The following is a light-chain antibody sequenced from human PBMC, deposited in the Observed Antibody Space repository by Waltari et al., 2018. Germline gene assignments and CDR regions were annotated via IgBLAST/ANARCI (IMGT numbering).Light chain of an antibody. Sequence: QSALTQPASVSGSPGQSINLPCTGTNSDVGTYNLVSWYQQHPGKAPKLMIYEVTKRPSGVSNRFSGSKSGNTASLTISGLQTEDEADYYCCSYAGSSSWVFGGGTKLTVL. CDR2: EVT. V-gene: IGLV2-23*02. J-gene: IGLJ3*02. CDR1: NSDVGTYNL. CDR3: CSYAGSSSWV.